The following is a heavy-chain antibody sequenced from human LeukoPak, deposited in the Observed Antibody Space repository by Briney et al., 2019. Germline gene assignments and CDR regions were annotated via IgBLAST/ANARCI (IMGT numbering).Heavy chain of an antibody. Sequence: SETLSLTCTVSGGSISSYYWSWIRQPPGKGLEWIGYIYYSGSTNYNPSLKSRVTISVDTSKNLFSLKLSSVTAADTAVYYCARYNGGGSGDYYYYGMDVWGQGTTVTVSS. V-gene: IGHV4-59*01. CDR3: ARYNGGGSGDYYYYGMDV. CDR1: GGSISSYY. D-gene: IGHD2-15*01. CDR2: IYYSGST. J-gene: IGHJ6*02.